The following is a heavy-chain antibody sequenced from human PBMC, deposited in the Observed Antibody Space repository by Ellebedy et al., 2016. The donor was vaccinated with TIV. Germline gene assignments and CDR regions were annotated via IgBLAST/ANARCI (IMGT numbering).Heavy chain of an antibody. V-gene: IGHV3-53*01. Sequence: PGGSLRLSCAVSGFNVSGHSITWVRQAPGRGLEWVSLIYSAGITYYADSVKGRFTISRDSSKNTVYLQMNSLRAEDTAVYYCAKGSDYYDSSGYSTDFGYWGQGTLVTVSS. CDR2: IYSAGIT. CDR1: GFNVSGHS. J-gene: IGHJ4*02. CDR3: AKGSDYYDSSGYSTDFGY. D-gene: IGHD3-22*01.